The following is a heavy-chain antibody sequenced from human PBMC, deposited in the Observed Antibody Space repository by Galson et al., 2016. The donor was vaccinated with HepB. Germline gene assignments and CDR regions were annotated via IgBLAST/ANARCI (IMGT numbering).Heavy chain of an antibody. D-gene: IGHD2-2*01. V-gene: IGHV3-33*03. Sequence: SLRLSCAASGFTFSSSGIHWVRQAPGKGLEWVAVIWYGGRDKYYADSVRGRFIISRDNSKNTVFLQMNRLRAEDTAVYYCAKDPSQFCSSVSCQRAYLLHWGQGTLVTVTS. CDR2: IWYGGRDK. J-gene: IGHJ1*01. CDR3: AKDPSQFCSSVSCQRAYLLH. CDR1: GFTFSSSG.